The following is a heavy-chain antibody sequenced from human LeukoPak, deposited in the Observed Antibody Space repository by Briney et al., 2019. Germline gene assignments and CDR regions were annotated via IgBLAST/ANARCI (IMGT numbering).Heavy chain of an antibody. V-gene: IGHV4-38-2*02. Sequence: SETLSLTCTVSGYSISSGYYWAWIRQPPGKGLEWIGSIYHSGSTYYNPSLKSRVTISVDTSKNQFSLKLSSVTAADTAVYYCARHSSGWYNWFDPWGQGTLVTVSS. CDR2: IYHSGST. CDR3: ARHSSGWYNWFDP. D-gene: IGHD6-19*01. J-gene: IGHJ5*02. CDR1: GYSISSGYY.